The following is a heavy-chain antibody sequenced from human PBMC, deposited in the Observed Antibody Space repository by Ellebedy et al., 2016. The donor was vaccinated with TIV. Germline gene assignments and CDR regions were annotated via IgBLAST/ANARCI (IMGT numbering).Heavy chain of an antibody. Sequence: AASVKVSCKASGYTFTSYDINWVRQATGQGLEWMGWMNPNSGNTGYAQKFQGRVTITRNTSISTAYMELSSLRSEDTAVYYCARGSIDDYGDYEDVWGQGTLVTVSS. D-gene: IGHD4-17*01. CDR1: GYTFTSYD. CDR2: MNPNSGNT. CDR3: ARGSIDDYGDYEDV. V-gene: IGHV1-8*03. J-gene: IGHJ4*02.